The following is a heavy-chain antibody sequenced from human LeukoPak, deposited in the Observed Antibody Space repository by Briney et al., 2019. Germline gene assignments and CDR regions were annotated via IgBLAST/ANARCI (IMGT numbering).Heavy chain of an antibody. J-gene: IGHJ5*02. Sequence: SETLSLTCTVSGGSISSYYWSWIRQPPGKGLEWIGSIYYSGSTYYNPSLKIRVTISVDTSKNQFSLKLSSVTAADTAVYYCARKDPYNWFDPWGQGTLVTVSS. CDR2: IYYSGST. CDR1: GGSISSYY. V-gene: IGHV4-39*01. CDR3: ARKDPYNWFDP.